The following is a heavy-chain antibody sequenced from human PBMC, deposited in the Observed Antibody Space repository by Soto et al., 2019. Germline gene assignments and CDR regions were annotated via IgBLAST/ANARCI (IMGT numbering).Heavy chain of an antibody. V-gene: IGHV1-46*01. CDR3: ARDPDAGVYYDASSSQLDY. Sequence: ASVKVSCKASGYTFTSYYMHWVRQAPGQGLEWMGIINPSGGSTSYAQKFQGRVTMTRDTSTSTVYMELSSLRSEDTAVYYCARDPDAGVYYDASSSQLDYWGQETLLTVSS. CDR2: INPSGGST. D-gene: IGHD3-22*01. J-gene: IGHJ4*02. CDR1: GYTFTSYY.